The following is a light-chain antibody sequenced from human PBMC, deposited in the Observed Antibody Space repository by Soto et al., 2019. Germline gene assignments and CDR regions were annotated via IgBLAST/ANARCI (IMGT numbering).Light chain of an antibody. J-gene: IGKJ5*01. Sequence: DIEMTQSPSSLSASVGDRVTILCRSNQSVSIFLNWYLHKPGTAPKLLIYAASTLHSGVPSRFSGSGSGKDFSLTISGLQRDDFGTYYCQQSYSTPTFGQGTRLDIK. CDR1: QSVSIF. CDR3: QQSYSTPT. V-gene: IGKV1-39*01. CDR2: AAS.